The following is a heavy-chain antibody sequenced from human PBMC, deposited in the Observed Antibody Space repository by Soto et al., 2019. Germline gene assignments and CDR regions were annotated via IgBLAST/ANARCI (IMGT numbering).Heavy chain of an antibody. CDR2: ISAYNGNT. CDR3: ARVVWYYDFWSGYFYFDY. D-gene: IGHD3-3*01. J-gene: IGHJ4*02. CDR1: GYTFTSYG. V-gene: IGHV1-18*01. Sequence: ASVKVSCKASGYTFTSYGISWVRQAPGQGLEWMGWISAYNGNTNYAQKLQGRVTMTTDTSTSTACMELRSLRSDDTAVYYCARVVWYYDFWSGYFYFDYWGQGTLVTVSS.